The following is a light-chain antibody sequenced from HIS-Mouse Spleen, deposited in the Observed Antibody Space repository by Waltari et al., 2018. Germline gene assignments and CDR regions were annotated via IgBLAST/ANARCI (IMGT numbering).Light chain of an antibody. CDR3: CSYAGSSTFVV. J-gene: IGLJ2*01. Sequence: QSALTQPASVSGSPGQSITISCTGTSSDVGSYNLVSWYQQHPGKAPKLMIYEGSKRSSGVSNVFSGSKSGNTASLTISGLQAEDEADYYCCSYAGSSTFVVFGGGTKLTVL. CDR1: SSDVGSYNL. V-gene: IGLV2-23*03. CDR2: EGS.